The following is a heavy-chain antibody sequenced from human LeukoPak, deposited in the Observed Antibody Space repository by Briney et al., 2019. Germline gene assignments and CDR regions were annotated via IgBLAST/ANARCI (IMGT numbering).Heavy chain of an antibody. Sequence: GGSLRLSCAASGFRFSDYYMSWIRQAPGKGPEWLSYISGSGDNIYYAGPVQGRFTISRDNSKNSLYLQLNSLTPDDTAVYYCARDGGHYHSENHYNVNYWGQGTLVTVSS. CDR3: ARDGGHYHSENHYNVNY. CDR1: GFRFSDYY. D-gene: IGHD3-10*01. J-gene: IGHJ4*02. V-gene: IGHV3-11*01. CDR2: ISGSGDNI.